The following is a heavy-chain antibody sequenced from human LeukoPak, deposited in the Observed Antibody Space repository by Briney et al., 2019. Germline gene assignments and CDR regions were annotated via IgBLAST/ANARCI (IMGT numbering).Heavy chain of an antibody. D-gene: IGHD7-27*01. CDR2: ISGGGETI. CDR3: ARAWGSADY. CDR1: KFIFSDYY. V-gene: IGHV3-11*01. J-gene: IGHJ4*02. Sequence: GGSLRLSCAASKFIFSDYYMSWIRQAPGKGLEWLSYISGGGETIYYADSVKGRFTISRDNAKNSLYLQMNSLRAEDTAVYYCARAWGSADYRGQGTQVTVSS.